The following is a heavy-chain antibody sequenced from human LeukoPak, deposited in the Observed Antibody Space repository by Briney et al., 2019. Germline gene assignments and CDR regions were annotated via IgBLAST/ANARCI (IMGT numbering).Heavy chain of an antibody. D-gene: IGHD3-3*01. CDR2: FYHSGST. CDR3: ARARVSRLLEWPSWEDYGRFDR. J-gene: IGHJ5*02. Sequence: TASGTLSLTCAASGGSISSSNWWRWVRQPPGKGLGWIGEFYHSGSTNYNPSLKSRLTISVDKSKDQSPLTLSTVTAADKAVYYCARARVSRLLEWPSWEDYGRFDRWGQGTLVTVSS. V-gene: IGHV4-4*02. CDR1: GGSISSSNW.